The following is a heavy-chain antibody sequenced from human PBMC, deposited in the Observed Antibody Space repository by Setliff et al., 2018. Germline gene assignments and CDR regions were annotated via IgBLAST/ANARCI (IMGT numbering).Heavy chain of an antibody. V-gene: IGHV1-69*05. CDR3: ARDLSTTVMTRSWYYFDY. J-gene: IGHJ4*02. CDR1: GGTFSSYA. CDR2: IIPIFGTA. Sequence: GASVKVSCKASGGTFSSYAISWVRQAPGQGLEWMGRIIPIFGTANYAQKFQGRVTMTTDTSTSTAYMELRSLRSDDTAMYYCARDLSTTVMTRSWYYFDYWGQGTLVTVSS. D-gene: IGHD4-17*01.